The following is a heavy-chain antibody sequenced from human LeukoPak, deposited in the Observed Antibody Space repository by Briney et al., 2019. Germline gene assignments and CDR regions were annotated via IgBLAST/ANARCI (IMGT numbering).Heavy chain of an antibody. CDR3: ARQRRSGGSADWFDP. J-gene: IGHJ5*02. CDR1: GDSISSSSSY. CDR2: IYYSGST. Sequence: SETLSLTCTVSGDSISSSSSYWGWIRQPPGKGLEWIGSIYYSGSTYYNTSLKSRVTISVDTSNNQFSLKLNSVTAADTAVYYCARQRRSGGSADWFDPWGQGTLVTVSS. V-gene: IGHV4-39*01. D-gene: IGHD3-10*01.